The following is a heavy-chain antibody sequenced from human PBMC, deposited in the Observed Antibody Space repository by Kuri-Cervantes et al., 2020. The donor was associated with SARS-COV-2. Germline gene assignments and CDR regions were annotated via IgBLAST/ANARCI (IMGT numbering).Heavy chain of an antibody. V-gene: IGHV5-51*01. CDR3: ARRAYGEQADCYYMDV. J-gene: IGHJ6*03. Sequence: GESLKISCKGSGYSFTTYWIGWVRQMPGKGLEWMGIIYPGDSDTRYSPSFQGQVTISADKSISTAFLQWSSLKASDTAIYYCARRAYGEQADCYYMDVWGKGTTVTVSS. D-gene: IGHD4-17*01. CDR1: GYSFTTYW. CDR2: IYPGDSDT.